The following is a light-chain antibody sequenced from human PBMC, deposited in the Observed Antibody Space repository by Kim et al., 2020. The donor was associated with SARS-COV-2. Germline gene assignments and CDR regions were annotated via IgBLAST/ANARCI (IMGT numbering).Light chain of an antibody. CDR2: GNN. V-gene: IGLV1-40*01. J-gene: IGLJ3*02. CDR1: SYNSGAGYD. CDR3: QSYDSRSVM. Sequence: PGQRVTISCTGSSYNSGAGYDVHWYQQLPGTAPTLLIYGNNNRPSGVPDRFSGSKSGTSASLAITGLQAEDEADYYCQSYDSRSVMFGGGTQLTVL.